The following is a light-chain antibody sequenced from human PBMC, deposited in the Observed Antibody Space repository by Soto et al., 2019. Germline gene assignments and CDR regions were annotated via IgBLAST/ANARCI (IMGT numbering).Light chain of an antibody. CDR1: SNDVGRYNL. Sequence: QSALTQPASVSGSPEQSITISCTGTSNDVGRYNLVSWYQQHPGKAPQVMIYEATKRPSGVSNRFSGSKSGNTASLTISGLQAEDEAGYYCCAYAGSGTVVFGGGTKVTVL. J-gene: IGLJ3*02. CDR3: CAYAGSGTVV. CDR2: EAT. V-gene: IGLV2-23*01.